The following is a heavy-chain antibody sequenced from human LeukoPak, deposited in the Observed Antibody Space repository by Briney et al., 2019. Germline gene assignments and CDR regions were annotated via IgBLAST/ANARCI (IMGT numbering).Heavy chain of an antibody. CDR1: GITLSNYG. CDR2: ISGSGGGT. V-gene: IGHV3-23*01. CDR3: ARDLGKNSSA. Sequence: GGSLRLSCEVSGITLSNYGMSWVRQAPGKGLEWVAGISGSGGGTNYAESVKGRFTISRDNSKNTLYLQMNSLRAEDTAVYYCARDLGKNSSAWGQGTLVTVSS. J-gene: IGHJ4*02. D-gene: IGHD3-22*01.